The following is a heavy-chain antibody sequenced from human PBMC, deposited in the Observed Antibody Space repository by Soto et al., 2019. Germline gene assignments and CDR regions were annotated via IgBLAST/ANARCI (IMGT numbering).Heavy chain of an antibody. CDR2: TYYRSKWYN. D-gene: IGHD2-21*01. CDR1: GDSVCINSAA. Sequence: PSQTLSLTCAISGDSVCINSAAWNWIRQSPSRGLEWLGRTYYRSKWYNDYAVSVKSRITINPDTSKNQFSLQLNSVTPEDTAVYYCAREPDYSGGLRGYYYYMDVWGKGTTVTVSS. J-gene: IGHJ6*03. V-gene: IGHV6-1*01. CDR3: AREPDYSGGLRGYYYYMDV.